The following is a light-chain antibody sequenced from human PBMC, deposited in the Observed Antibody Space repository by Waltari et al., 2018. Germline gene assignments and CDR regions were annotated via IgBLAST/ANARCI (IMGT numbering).Light chain of an antibody. CDR1: TIGGKS. V-gene: IGLV3-21*02. CDR3: QVFDASSDVL. CDR2: DDS. Sequence: SYMVTQPPSVSVAPGQTATISCEGNTIGGKSVHWYQLRPGQAPVLVVHDDSDRPSGIPERFSGSNSGNAATLTISRVEAGDEADYHCQVFDASSDVLFGGGTKLTVL. J-gene: IGLJ2*01.